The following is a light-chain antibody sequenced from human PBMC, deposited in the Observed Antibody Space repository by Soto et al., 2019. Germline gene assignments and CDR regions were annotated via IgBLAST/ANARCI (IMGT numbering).Light chain of an antibody. J-gene: IGLJ1*01. CDR1: RSDVGSYNL. CDR2: EVT. V-gene: IGLV2-23*02. Sequence: QSALTQPASVSRSPGQSITISCTGTRSDVGSYNLVSWYQQHPGKAPKLMIYEVTERPSGVSNRFSGSKSGDTASLTISGLQAEDEADYYCCAYAGTTTYVFGTGTKVTVL. CDR3: CAYAGTTTYV.